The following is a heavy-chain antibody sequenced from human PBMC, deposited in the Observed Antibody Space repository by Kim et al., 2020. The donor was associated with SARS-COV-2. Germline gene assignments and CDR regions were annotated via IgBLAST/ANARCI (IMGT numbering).Heavy chain of an antibody. D-gene: IGHD3-9*01. J-gene: IGHJ6*02. CDR1: GYTFTSYG. CDR2: ISAYNGNT. V-gene: IGHV1-18*04. CDR3: AREIRPTYYDILTGYYSPYYYYGMDV. Sequence: ASVKVSCKASGYTFTSYGISWVRQAPGQGLEWMGWISAYNGNTNYAQKLQGRVTMTTDTSTSTAYMELRSLRSDDTAVYYCAREIRPTYYDILTGYYSPYYYYGMDVWGQGTTVTVSS.